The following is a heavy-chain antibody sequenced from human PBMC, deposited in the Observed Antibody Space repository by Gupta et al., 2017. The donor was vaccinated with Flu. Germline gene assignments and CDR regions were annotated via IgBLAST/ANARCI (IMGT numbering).Heavy chain of an antibody. J-gene: IGHJ6*03. CDR3: ARESRYCSSHVCYTSYHYYMDV. V-gene: IGHV3-20*01. D-gene: IGHD2-2*01. Sequence: GLEWVSGIDWTGGNTAYADSVKGRVTISRDNAKNSLYLQMNSLGAEDTALYHCARESRYCSSHVCYTSYHYYMDVWGKGTTVTV. CDR2: IDWTGGNT.